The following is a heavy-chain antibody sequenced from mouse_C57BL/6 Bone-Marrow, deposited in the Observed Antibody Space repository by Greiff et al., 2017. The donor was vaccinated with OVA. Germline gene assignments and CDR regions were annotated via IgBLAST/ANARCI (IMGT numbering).Heavy chain of an antibody. V-gene: IGHV14-4*01. D-gene: IGHD2-3*01. CDR2: IDPENGDT. CDR3: TTFYDGSYYYAMDY. J-gene: IGHJ4*01. Sequence: VQLQQSGAELVRPGASVTLSCTASGFNIKDDYMHWVKQRPEQGLEWIGWIDPENGDTEYASKFQGKATITADTSSNTAYLQLSSLTSEDTAVYYCTTFYDGSYYYAMDYWGQGTSVTVSS. CDR1: GFNIKDDY.